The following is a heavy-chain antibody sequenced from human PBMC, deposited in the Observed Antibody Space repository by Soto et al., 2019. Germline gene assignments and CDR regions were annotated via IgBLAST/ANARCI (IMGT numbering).Heavy chain of an antibody. CDR3: ATADALHPVSPLDY. J-gene: IGHJ4*02. CDR2: VIPVFGTS. V-gene: IGHV1-69*01. Sequence: QVQLVQPGAEVKKSGSSVKVSCKASGGIFRSYAISWVRQAPGQGLDWMGGVIPVFGTSQYAQKFQGRVTITADESTSTAYMELTSLSSDDTAIYYCATADALHPVSPLDYWGQRPLVTVSS. CDR1: GGIFRSYA. D-gene: IGHD1-26*01.